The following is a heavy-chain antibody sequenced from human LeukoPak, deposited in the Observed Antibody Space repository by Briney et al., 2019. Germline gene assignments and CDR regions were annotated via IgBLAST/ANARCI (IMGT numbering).Heavy chain of an antibody. D-gene: IGHD6-19*01. CDR3: AKGRRGSGWLGGDY. J-gene: IGHJ4*02. CDR2: ISGSGSST. CDR1: GFTFSNYA. Sequence: GGSLRLSCAASGFTFSNYAMSWVRQAPGKWLEWVSTISGSGSSTYYADSVKGRFTISRDNSKNTLYLQMNSLRAEDTAVYFCAKGRRGSGWLGGDYWGQGTLVTVSS. V-gene: IGHV3-23*01.